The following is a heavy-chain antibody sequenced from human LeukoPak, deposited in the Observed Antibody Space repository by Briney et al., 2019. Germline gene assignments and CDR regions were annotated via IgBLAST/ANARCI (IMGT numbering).Heavy chain of an antibody. V-gene: IGHV3-23*01. Sequence: GGSLRLSCAASGFTFSSYPMSWVRQTPTKGLQWVSSISGGGGSTYYADSVKGRFTISRDNSKSTLYLQMNSLRAEDTAVYYCAKDLGYSYGSFDYWGQGTLVTVPS. CDR1: GFTFSSYP. J-gene: IGHJ4*02. D-gene: IGHD5-18*01. CDR2: ISGGGGST. CDR3: AKDLGYSYGSFDY.